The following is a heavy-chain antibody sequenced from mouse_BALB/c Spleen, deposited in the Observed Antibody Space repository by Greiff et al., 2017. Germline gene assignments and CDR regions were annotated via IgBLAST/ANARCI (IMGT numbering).Heavy chain of an antibody. CDR3: ASYSDYAMDY. V-gene: IGHV5-12-2*01. CDR2: ISNGGGST. Sequence: EVKLMESGGGLVQPGGSLKLSCAASGFTFSSYTMSWVRQTPEKRLEWVAYISNGGGSTYYPDTVKGRFTISRDNAKNTLYLQMSSLKSEDTAMYYCASYSDYAMDYWGQGTSVTVSS. CDR1: GFTFSSYT. D-gene: IGHD2-1*01. J-gene: IGHJ4*01.